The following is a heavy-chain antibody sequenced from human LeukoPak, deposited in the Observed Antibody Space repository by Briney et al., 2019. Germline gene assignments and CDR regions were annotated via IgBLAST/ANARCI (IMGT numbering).Heavy chain of an antibody. CDR3: ARSSDTSGYYYYFDY. CDR1: GGSINGYY. D-gene: IGHD3-22*01. Sequence: SETLSLTCTVSGGSINGYYWSWIRQPPGKGLEWIGYIHYSGYTSYNPSLMSRVTISVDTSKNQFSLKLRSATAADTAVYYCARSSDTSGYYYYFDYWGQGTLVTVSS. V-gene: IGHV4-59*01. CDR2: IHYSGYT. J-gene: IGHJ4*02.